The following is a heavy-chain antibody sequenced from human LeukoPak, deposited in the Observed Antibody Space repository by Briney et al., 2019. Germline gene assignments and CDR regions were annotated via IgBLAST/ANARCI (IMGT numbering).Heavy chain of an antibody. CDR3: ARTERTIFGVVIHYYFDY. CDR1: GGSISSSSYY. Sequence: PSETLSLTCTVSGGSISSSSYYWGWIRQPPGKGLEWIGSIYYSGSTYYNPSLKSRVTISVDTSKNQFSPKLSSVTAADTAVYYCARTERTIFGVVIHYYFDYWGQGTLVTVSS. J-gene: IGHJ4*02. D-gene: IGHD3-3*01. CDR2: IYYSGST. V-gene: IGHV4-39*01.